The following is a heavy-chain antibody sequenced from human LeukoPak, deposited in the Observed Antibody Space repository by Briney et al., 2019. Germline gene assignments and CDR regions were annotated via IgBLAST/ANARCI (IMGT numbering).Heavy chain of an antibody. Sequence: PGGSLRLSCAASGFTFSSYSMNWVRQAPGKGLEWVSSISSSRSYIYYADSVKGRFTISRDDSKNTLYLQMNSLRAEDTAVYYCAKDISGGDCPDYWGQGTLVTVSS. V-gene: IGHV3-21*01. J-gene: IGHJ4*02. CDR2: ISSSRSYI. CDR3: AKDISGGDCPDY. CDR1: GFTFSSYS. D-gene: IGHD2-21*02.